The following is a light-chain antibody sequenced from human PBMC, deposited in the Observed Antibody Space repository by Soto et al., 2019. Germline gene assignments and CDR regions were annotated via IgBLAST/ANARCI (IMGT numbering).Light chain of an antibody. V-gene: IGKV1-33*01. CDR2: GAS. Sequence: DIQMTQSPSSLSASVGDRITISCQASQGISKELNWYQQKPGKGPELLIYGASNLHTGVPSRFSGSASTSGPGTHFSLTITALQPGDSATYYCQQYRSLPLTFGGGTKVEI. CDR1: QGISKE. J-gene: IGKJ4*01. CDR3: QQYRSLPLT.